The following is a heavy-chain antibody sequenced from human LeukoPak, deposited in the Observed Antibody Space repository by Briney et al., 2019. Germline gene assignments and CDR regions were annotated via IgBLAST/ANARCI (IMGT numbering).Heavy chain of an antibody. V-gene: IGHV1-24*01. CDR1: VYTLSELS. CDR3: ATPGAGDYYDNSGPVA. CDR2: FYREDGQT. Sequence: ASLNVSFKVSVYTLSELSMHWVRQAPGKGREWMGGFYREDGQTIYAQKFQGRVTMTEDTSIDTAYMELSSLRSEDTAVYYCATPGAGDYYDNSGPVAWGQGTLVTVSS. J-gene: IGHJ5*02. D-gene: IGHD3-22*01.